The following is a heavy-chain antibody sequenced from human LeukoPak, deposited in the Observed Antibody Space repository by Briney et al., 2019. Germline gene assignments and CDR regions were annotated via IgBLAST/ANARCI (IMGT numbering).Heavy chain of an antibody. J-gene: IGHJ1*01. V-gene: IGHV3-48*01. CDR3: AGEIAVAGGAEYFQH. CDR1: GFTFSSYS. D-gene: IGHD6-19*01. Sequence: PGGSLRLSCAASGFTFSSYSMNWVRQAPGKGLEWVSYISSSSSTIYYADSVKGRFTISRDNAKNSLYLQMNSLRAEDTAVYYCAGEIAVAGGAEYFQHWGLGTLVTVSS. CDR2: ISSSSSTI.